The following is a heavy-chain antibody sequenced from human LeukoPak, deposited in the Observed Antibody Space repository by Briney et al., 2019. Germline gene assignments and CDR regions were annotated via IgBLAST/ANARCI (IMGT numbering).Heavy chain of an antibody. CDR3: ARADYDSSGYYGPPNNFDY. J-gene: IGHJ4*02. Sequence: SVKVSCKASGFTFTSSAVQWVRQARGQRLEWIGWIVVGSGNTNYAQKFQGRVTMTRDTSTSTVYMELSSLRSGDTAVYYCARADYDSSGYYGPPNNFDYWGQGTLVTVSS. V-gene: IGHV1-58*01. D-gene: IGHD3-22*01. CDR1: GFTFTSSA. CDR2: IVVGSGNT.